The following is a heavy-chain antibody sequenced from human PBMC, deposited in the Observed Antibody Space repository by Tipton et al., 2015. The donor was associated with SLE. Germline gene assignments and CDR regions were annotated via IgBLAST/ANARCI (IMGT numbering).Heavy chain of an antibody. CDR2: IYYNVRT. V-gene: IGHV4-59*12. CDR1: GAAISAYY. D-gene: IGHD4-17*01. Sequence: TLSLTCTVSGAAISAYYWSWIRQHPGKGLEWIGYIYYNVRTNYNPSLKSRVTISVDMSKNQFSLKLTSVTAADTAVYYCARGGTGDGRNPFDPWGQGTLVTVSS. J-gene: IGHJ5*02. CDR3: ARGGTGDGRNPFDP.